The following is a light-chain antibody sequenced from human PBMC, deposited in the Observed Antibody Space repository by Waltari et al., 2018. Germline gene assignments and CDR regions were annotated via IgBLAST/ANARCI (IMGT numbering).Light chain of an antibody. CDR3: QQYGSSALYT. V-gene: IGKV3-20*01. CDR2: GAS. Sequence: EIVLTQSPGTLSLSPGERATLSCRASPSISSTYLAWYQQKPGQAPRLLIYGASSRATGIPDRFSGGGSGTDFTLTISRLEPEDFAVYYCQQYGSSALYTFGPGTKVDIK. CDR1: PSISSTY. J-gene: IGKJ3*01.